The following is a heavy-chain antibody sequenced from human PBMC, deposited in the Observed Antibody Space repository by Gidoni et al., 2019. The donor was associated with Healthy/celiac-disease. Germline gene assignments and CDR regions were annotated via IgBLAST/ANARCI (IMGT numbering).Heavy chain of an antibody. CDR1: GAWAPSKSAA. D-gene: IGHD6-19*01. V-gene: IGHV6-1*01. CDR2: TYLRSKWYT. J-gene: IGHJ4*02. CDR3: ARFTYSSGWYY. Sequence: QVQLQQSGPGLVTPSQTASLTCAIPGAWAPSKSAACNWIGPPPTRGPEWLGRTYLRSKWYTDYAVSVKSRITINPDTSKNQFSLQLNSVTPEDTAVYYCARFTYSSGWYYWGQGTLVTVSS.